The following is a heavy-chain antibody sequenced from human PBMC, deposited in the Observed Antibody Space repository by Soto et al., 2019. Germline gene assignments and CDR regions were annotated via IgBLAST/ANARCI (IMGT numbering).Heavy chain of an antibody. CDR3: ASGWPDWQRFDP. CDR1: GGSLSSSSYY. V-gene: IGHV4-39*07. CDR2: IYYSGTT. Sequence: PSDTLSLTCTVSGGSLSSSSYYWGWIRQPQGKGLEWIGSIYYSGTTNYNPSLKSRVTISVDTSKIQFSLKVSSVTAADTAVYYCASGWPDWQRFDPWGQGTLVTVSS. D-gene: IGHD6-19*01. J-gene: IGHJ5*02.